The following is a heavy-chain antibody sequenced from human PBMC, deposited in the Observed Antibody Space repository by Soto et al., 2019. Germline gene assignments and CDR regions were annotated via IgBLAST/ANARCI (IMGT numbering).Heavy chain of an antibody. CDR1: GGSISSYY. CDR3: AREVYGSSTNGYHYYYGMDV. D-gene: IGHD2-2*01. Sequence: PSETLSLTCTVSGGSISSYYWRWIRQPAGKGLEWIGRIYDSGSTNYNPSLKSRLTMFVDTSKNQLSLKLSSVTAADTAVYYCAREVYGSSTNGYHYYYGMDVWGQGATVTVSS. CDR2: IYDSGST. J-gene: IGHJ6*02. V-gene: IGHV4-4*07.